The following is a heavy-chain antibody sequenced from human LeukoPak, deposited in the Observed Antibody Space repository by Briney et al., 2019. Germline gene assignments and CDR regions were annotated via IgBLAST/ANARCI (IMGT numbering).Heavy chain of an antibody. D-gene: IGHD3-9*01. CDR2: IYHSGST. J-gene: IGHJ3*02. Sequence: PSQTLSLTCAVSGGSICSGGYSWSWIRQPPGKGLEWIGYIYHSGSTYYNPSLKSRVTISVDRSKNQFSLKLSSVTAADTAVYYCARALTRLAAFDIWGQGTMVTVSS. CDR3: ARALTRLAAFDI. V-gene: IGHV4-30-2*01. CDR1: GGSICSGGYS.